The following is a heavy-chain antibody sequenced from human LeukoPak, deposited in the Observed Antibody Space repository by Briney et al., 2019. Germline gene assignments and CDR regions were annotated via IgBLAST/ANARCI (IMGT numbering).Heavy chain of an antibody. CDR1: GFTFSSYA. CDR3: AKRPIQLWFLDY. V-gene: IGHV3-23*01. D-gene: IGHD5-18*01. CDR2: ISGSGGST. Sequence: PRGSLRLSCAASGFTFSSYAMSWVRQAPGKGLEWVSAISGSGGSTYYADSVKGRFTISRDNSKNTLYLQMNSLRAEDTAVYYCAKRPIQLWFLDYWGQGTLVTVSS. J-gene: IGHJ4*02.